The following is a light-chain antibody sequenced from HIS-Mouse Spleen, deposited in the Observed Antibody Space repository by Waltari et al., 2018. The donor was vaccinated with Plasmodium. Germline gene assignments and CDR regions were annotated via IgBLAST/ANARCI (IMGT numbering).Light chain of an antibody. CDR3: QQYNNPRTT. CDR1: QSVSSN. V-gene: IGKV3-15*01. CDR2: GAS. Sequence: EIVMTQSPATLSVSPGERATLSCRASQSVSSNLAWYQQKPGQAPRLLIYGASTRATGMPARFSGSGSVTEFTLTISSLQSEDFAVYYCQQYNNPRTTFGQGTKLEIK. J-gene: IGKJ2*01.